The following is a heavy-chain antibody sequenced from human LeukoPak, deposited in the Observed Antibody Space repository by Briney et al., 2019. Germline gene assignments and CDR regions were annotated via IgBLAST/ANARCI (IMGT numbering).Heavy chain of an antibody. CDR1: GYTFTSHW. V-gene: IGHV5-51*01. J-gene: IGHJ4*02. D-gene: IGHD6-13*01. CDR2: IYPGDSDT. Sequence: GESLKTSCKASGYTFTSHWIGWVRQMPGKGLEWMGIIYPGDSDTRYSPSFQGQVTISADRSISTAYLHWSSLKASDTAMYYCARQELAAPGGDYWGQGTLVTVSS. CDR3: ARQELAAPGGDY.